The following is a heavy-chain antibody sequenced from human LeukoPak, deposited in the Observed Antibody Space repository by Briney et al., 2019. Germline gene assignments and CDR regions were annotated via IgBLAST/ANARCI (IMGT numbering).Heavy chain of an antibody. D-gene: IGHD2-21*01. CDR2: INTNTGNP. Sequence: GASVTVSCKASGYTFTSYAMNWVRQAPGQGLEGMGWINTNTGNPTYAQDFTGRFVFSLDTSVSTAYLQISSLKAEGTAVYYCTREIFHCGGPCRSLWGQGTLVTVSS. CDR1: GYTFTSYA. J-gene: IGHJ4*02. V-gene: IGHV7-4-1*02. CDR3: TREIFHCGGPCRSL.